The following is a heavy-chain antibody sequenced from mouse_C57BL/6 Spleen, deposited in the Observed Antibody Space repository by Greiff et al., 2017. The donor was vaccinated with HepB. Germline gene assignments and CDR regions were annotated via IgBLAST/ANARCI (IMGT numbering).Heavy chain of an antibody. J-gene: IGHJ2*01. Sequence: EVQLVESGAELVRPGASVKLSCTASGFNIKDDYMHWVKQRPEQGLEWIGWIDPENGDTEYASKFQGKATITADTSSNTAYLQLSSLTSEDTAVYYCTRGITTVVAEDYWGQGTTLTVSS. V-gene: IGHV14-4*01. D-gene: IGHD1-1*01. CDR2: IDPENGDT. CDR1: GFNIKDDY. CDR3: TRGITTVVAEDY.